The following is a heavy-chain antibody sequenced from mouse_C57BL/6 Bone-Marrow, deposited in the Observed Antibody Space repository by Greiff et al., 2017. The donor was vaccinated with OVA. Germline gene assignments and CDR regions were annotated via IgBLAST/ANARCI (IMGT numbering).Heavy chain of an antibody. CDR3: AGYGSSLFAY. V-gene: IGHV1-39*01. Sequence: VHVKQSGPELVKPGASVKISCKASGYSFTDYNMNWVKQSNGKSLEWIGVINPNYGTTSSNQKFKGKATLTVDQSSSTAYMQLNSLTSEDSAVYYCAGYGSSLFAYWGQGTLVTVSA. D-gene: IGHD1-1*01. CDR2: INPNYGTT. CDR1: GYSFTDYN. J-gene: IGHJ3*01.